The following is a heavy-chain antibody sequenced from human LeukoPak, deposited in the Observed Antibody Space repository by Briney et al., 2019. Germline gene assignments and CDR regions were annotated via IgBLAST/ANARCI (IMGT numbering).Heavy chain of an antibody. CDR3: ARRNIAVAGGYYYYYGMDV. J-gene: IGHJ6*02. CDR2: IYPGDSDT. CDR1: GYSFTSYW. V-gene: IGHV5-51*01. Sequence: HGESLRISCKGSGYSFTSYWIGWVRQMPGKGLEWMGIIYPGDSDTRYSPSFQGQVTISADKSISTAYLQWSSLKASDTAMYYCARRNIAVAGGYYYYYGMDVWGQGTTVTVSS. D-gene: IGHD6-19*01.